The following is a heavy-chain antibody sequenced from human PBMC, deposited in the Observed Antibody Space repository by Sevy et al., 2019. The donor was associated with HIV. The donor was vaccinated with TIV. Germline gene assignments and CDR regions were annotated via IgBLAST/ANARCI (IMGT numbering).Heavy chain of an antibody. CDR2: LNHSGST. CDR3: ARGHGSSWYLYFDY. V-gene: IGHV4-34*01. D-gene: IGHD6-13*01. J-gene: IGHJ4*02. Sequence: SETLSLTCAVYGGSFSGYYWSWIRQPPGKGLEWIGELNHSGSTNYNPSLKSRVTISVDTSKNQFSLKLSSVTAADTAVYYCARGHGSSWYLYFDYWGQGTLVTVSS. CDR1: GGSFSGYY.